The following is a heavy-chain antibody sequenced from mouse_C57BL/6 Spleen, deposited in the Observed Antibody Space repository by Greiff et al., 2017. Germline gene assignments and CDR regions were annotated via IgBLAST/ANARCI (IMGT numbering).Heavy chain of an antibody. D-gene: IGHD2-10*02. J-gene: IGHJ4*01. Sequence: QVQLQQSGPELVKPGASVKISCKASGYAFSSSWMNWVKQRPGKGLEWIGRIYPGDGDTNYNGKFKGKDTLTADKSSSTAYMQLSSLTSEDSAVYFCARSLEAMDYWGQGTSVTVSS. CDR1: GYAFSSSW. CDR3: ARSLEAMDY. V-gene: IGHV1-82*01. CDR2: IYPGDGDT.